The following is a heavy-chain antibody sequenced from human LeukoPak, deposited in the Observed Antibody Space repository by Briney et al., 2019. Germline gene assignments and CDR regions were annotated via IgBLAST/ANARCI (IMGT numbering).Heavy chain of an antibody. V-gene: IGHV4-30-4*08. Sequence: LRLSCAASGFTFSSYAMSWVRQAPGKGLEWIGYIYYSGSTYYNPSLKGRVTISVDTSKNQFSLKLNSVTAADTAVYYCAREYGDDNWFDPWGQGTLVTVSS. CDR2: IYYSGST. J-gene: IGHJ5*02. D-gene: IGHD2-21*02. CDR1: GFTFSSYA. CDR3: AREYGDDNWFDP.